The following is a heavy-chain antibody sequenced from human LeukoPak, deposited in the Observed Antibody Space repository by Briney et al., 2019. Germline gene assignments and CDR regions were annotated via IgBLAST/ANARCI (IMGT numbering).Heavy chain of an antibody. V-gene: IGHV3-30-3*02. D-gene: IGHD6-19*01. CDR2: ISKDGGNT. CDR3: AKIHATGWYDWFFDL. J-gene: IGHJ2*01. CDR1: GFSFSNYA. Sequence: PGRSLRLSCAASGFSFSNYAMHWVRQAPGKGLEWVAVISKDGGNTHYADSVKGRFTVSRGDSKNTLYLQMNSVRSDDTAVYHCAKIHATGWYDWFFDLWGRGSQVTVSS.